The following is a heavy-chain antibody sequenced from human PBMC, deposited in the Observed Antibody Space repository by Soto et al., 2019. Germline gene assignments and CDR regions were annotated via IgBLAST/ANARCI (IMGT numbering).Heavy chain of an antibody. V-gene: IGHV1-2*02. Sequence: QVQLVQSGTEVKKPGASVKVSCKASGYTFTGYYLHWIRQAPGQGREWMGWMRPNSGGANYAQKFQSKVSRTRDTSISTFYMELSRLRSDDTAVYYWARGPHEGVYDYWGQGTLVTVSS. CDR2: MRPNSGGA. D-gene: IGHD3-16*01. CDR1: GYTFTGYY. J-gene: IGHJ4*02. CDR3: ARGPHEGVYDY.